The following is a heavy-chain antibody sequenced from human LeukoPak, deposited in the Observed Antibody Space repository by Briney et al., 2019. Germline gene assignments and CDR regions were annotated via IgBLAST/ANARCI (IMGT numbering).Heavy chain of an antibody. V-gene: IGHV3-48*04. Sequence: GGSLRLSCVTSGFTFSSYSMNWVRQAPGKGLEWLSYIDFSSDNKKYADSVKGRFTISRDNAKKSLYLQMNSLRVDDSAIYYCVKISGSTFRWGQGTQVTVSS. CDR2: IDFSSDNK. J-gene: IGHJ4*02. CDR3: VKISGSTFR. D-gene: IGHD2-15*01. CDR1: GFTFSSYS.